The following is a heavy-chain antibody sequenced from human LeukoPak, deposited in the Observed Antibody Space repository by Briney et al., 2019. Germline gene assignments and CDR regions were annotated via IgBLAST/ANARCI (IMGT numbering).Heavy chain of an antibody. D-gene: IGHD3-22*01. V-gene: IGHV4-31*03. Sequence: SETLSLTCSVSGGSISSTAYYWGWIRQPPGKGLEWIGYIYYSGSTYYNPSLKSRVTISVDTSKNQFSLKLSSVTAADTAVYYCAREYDSSGYPGYNWFDPWGQGTLVTVSS. CDR1: GGSISSTAYY. J-gene: IGHJ5*02. CDR2: IYYSGST. CDR3: AREYDSSGYPGYNWFDP.